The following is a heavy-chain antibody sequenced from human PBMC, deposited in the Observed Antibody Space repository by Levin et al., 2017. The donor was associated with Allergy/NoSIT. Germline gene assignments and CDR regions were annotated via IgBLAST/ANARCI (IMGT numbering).Heavy chain of an antibody. D-gene: IGHD3-10*01. V-gene: IGHV4-39*07. CDR2: IYYSGST. CDR3: AREVPGTGFEY. J-gene: IGHJ4*02. Sequence: SQTLSLTCTVSGGSISSSSYYWGWIRQPPGKGLEWIGNIYYSGSTYYNPSLKSRVTISVDTSKNQFSLKLSSVTAADTAVYYCAREVPGTGFEYWGQGTLVTVSS. CDR1: GGSISSSSYY.